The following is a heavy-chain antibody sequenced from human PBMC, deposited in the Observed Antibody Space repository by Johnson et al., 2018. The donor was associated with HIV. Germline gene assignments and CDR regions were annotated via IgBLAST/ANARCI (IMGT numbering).Heavy chain of an antibody. CDR1: GFTVSSNY. V-gene: IGHV3-53*01. Sequence: VQLVESGGGLIQPGGSLRLSCAASGFTVSSNYMSWVRQAPGKGLEWVSVIYSGGSTYYADSVKGRFTISRENYKNPLYLQMNSLRAEDTALYYCAKGGYDSEDAFDIWGQGTMVTVSS. J-gene: IGHJ3*02. D-gene: IGHD3-22*01. CDR2: IYSGGST. CDR3: AKGGYDSEDAFDI.